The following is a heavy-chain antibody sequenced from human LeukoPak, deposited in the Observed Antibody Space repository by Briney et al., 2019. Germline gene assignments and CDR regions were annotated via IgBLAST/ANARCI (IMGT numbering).Heavy chain of an antibody. J-gene: IGHJ4*02. Sequence: GGSLRLSCAASGFTFSSYSMNWVRQAPGKGLEWVSSIGSSSSYIYYADSVKGRFTISRDNAKNSLYLQMNSLRAEDTAVYYCAREGGHSSSPVDYWGQGTLVTVSS. V-gene: IGHV3-21*01. CDR3: AREGGHSSSPVDY. D-gene: IGHD6-6*01. CDR1: GFTFSSYS. CDR2: IGSSSSYI.